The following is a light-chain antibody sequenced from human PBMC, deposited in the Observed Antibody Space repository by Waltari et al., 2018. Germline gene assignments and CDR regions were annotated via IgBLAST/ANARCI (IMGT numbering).Light chain of an antibody. J-gene: IGLJ1*01. V-gene: IGLV2-14*03. CDR3: CSHTSTSTLV. CDR1: SSDVGAYDY. Sequence: QSDLTQPASVSGSPGQSITISCIGSSSDVGAYDYVSWYQQYPGKAPRLMIYDVTSRPSCVSYRVSGSKSGNTASLTISGLQAEDEADYYCCSHTSTSTLVFGTGTKVTVL. CDR2: DVT.